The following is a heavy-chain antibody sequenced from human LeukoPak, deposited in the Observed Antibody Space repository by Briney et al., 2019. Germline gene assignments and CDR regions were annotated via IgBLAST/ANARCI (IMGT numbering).Heavy chain of an antibody. V-gene: IGHV7-4-1*02. CDR2: INTNTGNP. J-gene: IGHJ3*02. CDR1: GGTFTSYA. CDR3: ARDCSGGSCYSGPDAFDI. Sequence: ASVKVSCKASGGTFTSYAMNWVRQAPGQGLEWMGWINTNTGNPTYAQGFTGRFVFSLDTSVSTAYLQISSLKAEDTAVYYCARDCSGGSCYSGPDAFDIWGQGTMATVSS. D-gene: IGHD2-15*01.